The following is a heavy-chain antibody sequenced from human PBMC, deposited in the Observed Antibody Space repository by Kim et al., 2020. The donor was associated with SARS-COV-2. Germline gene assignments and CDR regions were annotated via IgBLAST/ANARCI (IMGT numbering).Heavy chain of an antibody. J-gene: IGHJ3*02. CDR3: ARGGKTMVRGVRYDVFAI. Sequence: SETLSLTCTVSGGSISSGGYYWSWMRQHPGKGLEWIGYIYYSGSTYYNPSLNSRVTISVDTSKNQFSLKLSSVTAADTAVYYSARGGKTMVRGVRYDVFAIWGQGTMVTVSS. D-gene: IGHD3-10*01. CDR2: IYYSGST. V-gene: IGHV4-31*03. CDR1: GGSISSGGYY.